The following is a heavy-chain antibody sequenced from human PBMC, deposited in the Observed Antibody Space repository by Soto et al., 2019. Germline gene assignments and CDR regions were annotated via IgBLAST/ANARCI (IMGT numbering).Heavy chain of an antibody. V-gene: IGHV1-69*06. CDR3: AREEDYLYFNYSGFDAFDI. Sequence: ASVKVSCKASGGTFSSYAISWVRQAPGQGLEWMGGIIPIFGTANYAQKFQGRVTITANKSTSTAYMELSSLRSEDTAVYYCAREEDYLYFNYSGFDAFDIWGQGTMVTVSS. J-gene: IGHJ3*02. D-gene: IGHD4-4*01. CDR2: IIPIFGTA. CDR1: GGTFSSYA.